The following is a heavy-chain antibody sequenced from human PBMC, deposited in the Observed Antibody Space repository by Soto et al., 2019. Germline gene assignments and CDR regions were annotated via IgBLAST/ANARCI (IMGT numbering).Heavy chain of an antibody. CDR2: IIPIFGTV. V-gene: IGHV1-69*12. CDR3: ARGNQSWLQLWYFEL. CDR1: GGTFSSYS. D-gene: IGHD5-12*01. J-gene: IGHJ2*01. Sequence: QVQLVQSGAEVKKPGSSVKVSCKASGGTFSSYSISWVRQAPGQGLEWMGGIIPIFGTVNYAQKFQGRVTITADESTSTAYMKLSSLRSEDTAVYYCARGNQSWLQLWYFELWGRGPLVTVSS.